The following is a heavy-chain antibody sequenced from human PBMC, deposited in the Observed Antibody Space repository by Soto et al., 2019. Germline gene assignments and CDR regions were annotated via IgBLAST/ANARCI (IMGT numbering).Heavy chain of an antibody. D-gene: IGHD3-3*01. J-gene: IGHJ6*02. CDR3: ARVCTGERYYDFWSGYYTASYYYYGMDV. V-gene: IGHV1-46*01. CDR1: GYTFTSYY. CDR2: INPSGGST. Sequence: ASVKVSCKASGYTFTSYYMHWVRQAPGQGLEWMGIINPSGGSTSYAQKFQGRVTMTRDTSTSTVYMELSSLRSEDTAVYYCARVCTGERYYDFWSGYYTASYYYYGMDVWGQGTTVTVSS.